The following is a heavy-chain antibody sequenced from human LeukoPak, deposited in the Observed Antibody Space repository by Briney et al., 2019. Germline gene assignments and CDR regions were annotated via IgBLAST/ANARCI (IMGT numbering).Heavy chain of an antibody. CDR2: INHSGST. CDR1: GGSFSGYY. D-gene: IGHD1-1*01. J-gene: IGHJ4*02. CDR3: ARGHPTIAGSVFDY. V-gene: IGHV4-34*01. Sequence: SETLSLTCAVYGGSFSGYYWSWIRQPPGKGLEWMGEINHSGSTNYNPSLKSRVTISVDTSKNQVSLKLSSVTAADTAVYYCARGHPTIAGSVFDYWGQGTLVTVSS.